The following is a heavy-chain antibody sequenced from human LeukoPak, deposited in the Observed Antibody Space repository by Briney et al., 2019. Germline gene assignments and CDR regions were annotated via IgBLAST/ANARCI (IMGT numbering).Heavy chain of an antibody. D-gene: IGHD2-2*01. CDR3: ASQLLRNDAFDI. J-gene: IGHJ3*02. V-gene: IGHV4-59*01. Sequence: SETLSLTCTVSGGSISSYYWSWIRQPPGKGLEWIGYIYYSGSTNYNPSLKSRVTISVDTSKNQFSLKLSSVTAADTAVYYCASQLLRNDAFDIWGQGTMVTVSS. CDR2: IYYSGST. CDR1: GGSISSYY.